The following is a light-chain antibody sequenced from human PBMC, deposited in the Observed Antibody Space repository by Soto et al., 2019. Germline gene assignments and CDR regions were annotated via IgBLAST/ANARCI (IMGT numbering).Light chain of an antibody. CDR3: KQYNNWWT. Sequence: EIVMTQSPVTLSISPWEMATLSFRSGESVSSNLDWYQQKPGQAPRLLIYGASTRATGVPARFTGSGSGTEFTLTISSLQFDDSAVYYCKQYNNWWTFGQGTKVDIK. J-gene: IGKJ1*01. CDR1: ESVSSN. V-gene: IGKV3-15*01. CDR2: GAS.